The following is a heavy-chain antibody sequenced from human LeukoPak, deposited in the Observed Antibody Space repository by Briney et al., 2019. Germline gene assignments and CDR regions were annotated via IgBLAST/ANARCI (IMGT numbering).Heavy chain of an antibody. CDR2: ISSSSSYI. Sequence: GGSLRLSCAASGFTFSSYSMNWVRQAPGKGLEWVSSISSSSSYIYYADSVKGRFTISRDNSKNTLYLQMNSLRAEDTAVYYCAKVSTMVRGVRYGMDVWGQGTTVTVSS. J-gene: IGHJ6*02. D-gene: IGHD3-10*01. CDR1: GFTFSSYS. CDR3: AKVSTMVRGVRYGMDV. V-gene: IGHV3-21*04.